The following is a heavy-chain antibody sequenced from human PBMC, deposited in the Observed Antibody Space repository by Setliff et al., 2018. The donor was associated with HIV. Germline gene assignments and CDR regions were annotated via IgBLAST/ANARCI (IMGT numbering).Heavy chain of an antibody. CDR2: LNAGDGDS. J-gene: IGHJ3*02. Sequence: ASVKVSCKASGYSFTTYAIHWVRQAPGQRLEWMGWLNAGDGDSGPSQEFRGRVIFTRDTSASTAYMELTSLRSDDTAVYYCAKCRVGFSVPYDAFDIWGQGTMVTVSS. CDR3: AKCRVGFSVPYDAFDI. V-gene: IGHV1-3*01. D-gene: IGHD1-26*01. CDR1: GYSFTTYA.